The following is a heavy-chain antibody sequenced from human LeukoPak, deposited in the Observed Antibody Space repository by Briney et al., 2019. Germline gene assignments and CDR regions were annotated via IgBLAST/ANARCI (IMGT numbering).Heavy chain of an antibody. CDR2: IYPGDSDT. V-gene: IGHV5-51*01. Sequence: GESLKISCKGSGYSFTSYWIGWVRQMPGKGLEWMGIIYPGDSDTRYSPSFQGQVTISAVKSISTAYLQWSSLKASDTAMYYCARLPNYDFWSGYYSFDYWGQGTLVTVSS. CDR1: GYSFTSYW. D-gene: IGHD3-3*01. CDR3: ARLPNYDFWSGYYSFDY. J-gene: IGHJ4*02.